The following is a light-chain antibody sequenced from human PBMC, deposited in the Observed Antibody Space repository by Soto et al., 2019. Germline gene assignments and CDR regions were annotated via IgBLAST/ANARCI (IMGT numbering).Light chain of an antibody. V-gene: IGKV1-27*01. CDR3: QRYDNVPLA. Sequence: DFQMTQSPSSLSASVGDRVTITCRASQGIANYLAWYQQKPGRAPKLVIYAASTLQSGVPSRFSGSGSGTDFTLTISSLQADDGATYYCQRYDNVPLAFGQGTKLEIK. J-gene: IGKJ2*01. CDR2: AAS. CDR1: QGIANY.